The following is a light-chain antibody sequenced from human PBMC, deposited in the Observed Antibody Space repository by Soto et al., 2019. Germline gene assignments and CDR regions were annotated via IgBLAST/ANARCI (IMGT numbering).Light chain of an antibody. CDR3: QKYNMAPPFT. J-gene: IGKJ3*01. CDR1: QGISNY. Sequence: DIQMTQSPSSLSASVGDRVTITCRASQGISNYLAWYQQKPGKVPKLLIYAASTLQSGVPSRFSGSGSGTDFPLTISSLQPEDVATYYCQKYNMAPPFTFGPGTKVDIK. V-gene: IGKV1-27*01. CDR2: AAS.